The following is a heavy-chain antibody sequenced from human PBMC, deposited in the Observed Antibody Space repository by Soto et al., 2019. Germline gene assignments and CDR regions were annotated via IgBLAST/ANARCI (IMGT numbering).Heavy chain of an antibody. CDR2: INPKTGGK. V-gene: IGHV1-2*02. D-gene: IGHD6-6*01. CDR1: GYTFSDYY. CDR3: ARDARVMSSSSSPHYYGMDI. J-gene: IGHJ6*02. Sequence: GASVNVSCKASGYTFSDYYMHWVRQAPGQGLEWMGWINPKTGGKNYAQKFQGRVAVTRDTSISTTYMELSGLRSDDTAVYFCARDARVMSSSSSPHYYGMDIWGQGTTVTVSS.